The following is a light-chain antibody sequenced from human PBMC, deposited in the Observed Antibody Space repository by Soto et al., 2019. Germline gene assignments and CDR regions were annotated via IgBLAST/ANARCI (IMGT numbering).Light chain of an antibody. CDR2: DTS. Sequence: DIVVTQSPATLSASPGERVTLSCRASQFVSSRLAWYQRRPGQVPRLLIYDTSTRAPGISARFSGSGSGTEFTLTISSLQSEDLATYYCQSYNTARPTFGQGTRLGIK. V-gene: IGKV3-15*01. CDR1: QFVSSR. CDR3: QSYNTARPT. J-gene: IGKJ5*01.